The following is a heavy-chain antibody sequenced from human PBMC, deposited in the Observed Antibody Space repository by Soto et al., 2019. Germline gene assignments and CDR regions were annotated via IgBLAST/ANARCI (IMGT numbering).Heavy chain of an antibody. Sequence: SVKVSCKASGGTFSSYAISWVRQAPGQGLEWMGGIIPIFGTANYAQKFRGRVTITADESTSTAYMELSSLRSEDTAVYYCARNPSGYDYSPAKGYYYYYYGMDVWGQGTTVTVSS. CDR3: ARNPSGYDYSPAKGYYYYYYGMDV. CDR2: IIPIFGTA. J-gene: IGHJ6*02. D-gene: IGHD5-12*01. V-gene: IGHV1-69*13. CDR1: GGTFSSYA.